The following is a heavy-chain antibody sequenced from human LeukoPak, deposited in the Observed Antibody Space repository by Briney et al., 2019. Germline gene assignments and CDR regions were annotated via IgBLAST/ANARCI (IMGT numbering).Heavy chain of an antibody. CDR1: GFTFSSYA. J-gene: IGHJ6*02. V-gene: IGHV3-23*01. Sequence: GGSLRLSCAASGFTFSSYAMSWVRRAPGKGLEWVSAISGSGGSTYYADSVKGRFTISRDNSKNTLYLQMNSLRAEDTAVYYCAKVTNEYYDFWSGYYTNYYYGMDVWGQGTTVTVSS. CDR2: ISGSGGST. D-gene: IGHD3-3*01. CDR3: AKVTNEYYDFWSGYYTNYYYGMDV.